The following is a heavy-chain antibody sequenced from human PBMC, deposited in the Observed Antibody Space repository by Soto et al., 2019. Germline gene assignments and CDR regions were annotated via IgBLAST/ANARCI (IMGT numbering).Heavy chain of an antibody. D-gene: IGHD6-6*01. Sequence: PGESLKISCKGSGYSFTSYWIGWVRQMPGKGLEWMGIIYPGDSDTRYSPSFQGQVTISADKSISTAYLQWSSLKASDTAMYYCARHGSSIAARRSFYYYGMDVWGQGTTVTVSS. J-gene: IGHJ6*02. CDR3: ARHGSSIAARRSFYYYGMDV. CDR1: GYSFTSYW. CDR2: IYPGDSDT. V-gene: IGHV5-51*01.